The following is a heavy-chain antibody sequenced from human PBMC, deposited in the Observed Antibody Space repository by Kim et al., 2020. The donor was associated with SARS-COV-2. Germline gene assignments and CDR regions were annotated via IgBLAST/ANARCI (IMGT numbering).Heavy chain of an antibody. V-gene: IGHV3-43*01. D-gene: IGHD6-13*01. J-gene: IGHJ4*02. CDR3: AKGQAAAGTHLDY. Sequence: GGSLRLSCAASGFTFDDYTMHWVRQAPGKGLEWVSLISWDGGRTYYADSVKGRFTISRDNSKNSLYLQMNSLRTEDTALYYCAKGQAAAGTHLDYWGQGTLVTVSS. CDR2: ISWDGGRT. CDR1: GFTFDDYT.